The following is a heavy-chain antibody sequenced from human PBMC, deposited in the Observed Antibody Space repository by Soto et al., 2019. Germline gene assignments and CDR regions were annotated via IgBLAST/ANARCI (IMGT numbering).Heavy chain of an antibody. CDR3: ARGGQSRLDY. V-gene: IGHV3-7*01. Sequence: ESGGGLVQPGGSLRLSCAASGFTFNSYTMSWVRQAPGKGLELVAKMKEDGSGKYYVDSVKGRFTISRDNAKKSLYLQMDSLRVEDMAVYYCARGGQSRLDYWGQGTLVTVSS. CDR1: GFTFNSYT. CDR2: MKEDGSGK. J-gene: IGHJ4*02.